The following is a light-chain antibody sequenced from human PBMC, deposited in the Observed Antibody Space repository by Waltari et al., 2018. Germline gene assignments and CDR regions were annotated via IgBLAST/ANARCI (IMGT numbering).Light chain of an antibody. CDR3: QQYNTYWT. CDR1: QNLVTW. Sequence: DNQMTQSHSTPSASVGDRVTITCRDRQNLVTWLTWYQQKPGKAPKVLIYKASNLKSGVPSRFSGSGSGTEFTLTINSLQPDDFSTYYCQQYNTYWTFGQGTKVEIK. J-gene: IGKJ1*01. V-gene: IGKV1-5*03. CDR2: KAS.